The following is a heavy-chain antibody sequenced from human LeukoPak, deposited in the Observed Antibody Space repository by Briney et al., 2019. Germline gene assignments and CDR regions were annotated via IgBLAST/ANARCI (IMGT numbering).Heavy chain of an antibody. J-gene: IGHJ6*03. CDR3: ARRASYGYSPSYYHSTDV. Sequence: ASVKVSCKASGYTFTSYYMHWVRQAPGQGLEWMGLINPSGGSTSYAQKFQGRVTMTTDTSTTTVYMELSSLSSEDTALYYSARRASYGYSPSYYHSTDVWGKGTTVTVSS. V-gene: IGHV1-46*01. CDR1: GYTFTSYY. D-gene: IGHD5-18*01. CDR2: INPSGGST.